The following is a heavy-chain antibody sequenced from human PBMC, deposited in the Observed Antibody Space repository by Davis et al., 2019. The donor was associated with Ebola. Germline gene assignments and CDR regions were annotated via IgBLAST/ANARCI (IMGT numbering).Heavy chain of an antibody. Sequence: GSLRLSCTVSGGSVSSGSYYWSWIRQPPGKGLEWIGYIYYSGSTNYNPSLKSRVTISVDTSKNQFSLKLSSVTAADTAVYYCARRVWRGLIDYWGQGTLVTVSS. J-gene: IGHJ4*02. CDR2: IYYSGST. CDR1: GGSVSSGSYY. V-gene: IGHV4-61*01. CDR3: ARRVWRGLIDY. D-gene: IGHD3-3*01.